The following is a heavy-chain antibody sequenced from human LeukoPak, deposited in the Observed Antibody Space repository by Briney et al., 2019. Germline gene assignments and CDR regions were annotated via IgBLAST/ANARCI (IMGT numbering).Heavy chain of an antibody. CDR3: TGEDGGIAWVWFDP. Sequence: PSETLSLTCTVSGGSISSGGYYWSCLRQHPGKGLEWIGYIYYSGSTYYNPSLKSRVTISVDTTKKQFSLKLSSVTAADTADYSCTGEDGGIAWVWFDPWGQGTLVTVSS. J-gene: IGHJ5*02. CDR1: GGSISSGGYY. V-gene: IGHV4-31*03. CDR2: IYYSGST. D-gene: IGHD6-13*01.